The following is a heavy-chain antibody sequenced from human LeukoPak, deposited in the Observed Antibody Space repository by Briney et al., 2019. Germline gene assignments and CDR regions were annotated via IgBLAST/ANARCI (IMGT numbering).Heavy chain of an antibody. Sequence: SQTLSLTRAISGDTVSSNSATWNWIRQSPSRGLEWLGRTYYTSNLYSDYAVYVKSRITMNPDTSKNQCSLQLNSVTPEDTAVYYCARIGHPWGIEDAFDIWGQGTMVTVSS. CDR3: ARIGHPWGIEDAFDI. V-gene: IGHV6-1*01. CDR1: GDTVSSNSAT. CDR2: TYYTSNLYS. J-gene: IGHJ3*02. D-gene: IGHD3-16*01.